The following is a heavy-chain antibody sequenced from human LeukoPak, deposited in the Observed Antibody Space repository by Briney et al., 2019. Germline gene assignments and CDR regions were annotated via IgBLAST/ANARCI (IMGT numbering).Heavy chain of an antibody. CDR2: IIPIFGTA. CDR3: ARSLRVRGVPDYMDV. Sequence: SVKVSCKASGGTFSSYAISWVRQAPGQGLEWMGGIIPIFGTANYAQKFQGRVTITADESTSTAYMELSSLRSEDTAVYYCARSLRVRGVPDYMDVWGKGTTVTISS. D-gene: IGHD3-10*01. J-gene: IGHJ6*03. V-gene: IGHV1-69*13. CDR1: GGTFSSYA.